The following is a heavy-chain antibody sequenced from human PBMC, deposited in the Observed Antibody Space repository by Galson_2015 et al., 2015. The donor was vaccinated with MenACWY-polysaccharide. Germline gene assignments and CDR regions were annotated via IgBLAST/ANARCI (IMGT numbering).Heavy chain of an antibody. CDR3: TRAQKRITMIVVARPTPHFDY. J-gene: IGHJ4*02. D-gene: IGHD3-22*01. CDR1: GYTFTGYY. V-gene: IGHV1-2*06. CDR2: INPNSGGT. Sequence: SVKVSCKASGYTFTGYYMHWGRQAPGRGLVWMGRINPNSGGTNFAQKFQGRFTMNRDTSISTAYMELRRLRSYDLAVYYCTRAQKRITMIVVARPTPHFDYWGQGTLVTVSS.